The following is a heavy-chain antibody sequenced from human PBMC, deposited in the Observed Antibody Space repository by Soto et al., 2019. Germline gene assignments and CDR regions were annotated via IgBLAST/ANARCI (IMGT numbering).Heavy chain of an antibody. CDR3: AGDSVPTTEISAFDI. V-gene: IGHV1-46*01. CDR2: INPSGGST. D-gene: IGHD4-17*01. J-gene: IGHJ3*02. Sequence: QVQLVQSGAEVKKPGASVKVSCKASGYTFTSYYMHWVRQAPGQGLEWMGIINPSGGSTSYAQKFQGRVTMTRDTATSTVYMELSSLRSEDTAVYYCAGDSVPTTEISAFDIWRQGTMVTVSS. CDR1: GYTFTSYY.